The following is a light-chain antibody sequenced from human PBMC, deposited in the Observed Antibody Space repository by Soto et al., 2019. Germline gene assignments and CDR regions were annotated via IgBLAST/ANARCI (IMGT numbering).Light chain of an antibody. CDR1: SSDVGGYNY. CDR2: DVS. J-gene: IGLJ2*01. CDR3: SSYTSSSTVV. Sequence: ALTQPVSVSGSPGQSITISCTGTSSDVGGYNYVSWYQQHPGKAPKLMIYDVSNRPSGVSNRFSGSKSGNTASLTISGLQAEDEADYYCSSYTSSSTVVFGGGTKLTVL. V-gene: IGLV2-14*01.